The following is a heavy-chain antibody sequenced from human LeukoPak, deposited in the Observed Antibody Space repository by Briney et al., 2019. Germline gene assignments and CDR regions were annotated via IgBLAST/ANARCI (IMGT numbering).Heavy chain of an antibody. Sequence: SETLSLTCAVSGYSISSGYYWGWIRQPPGKGLEWIGSIYHSGSTYYNPSLKSRVTISVDTSKNQFSLKLSSVTAADTAVYYCTQGMDVWGKGTTVTVSP. V-gene: IGHV4-38-2*01. CDR1: GYSISSGYY. CDR3: TQGMDV. J-gene: IGHJ6*04. CDR2: IYHSGST.